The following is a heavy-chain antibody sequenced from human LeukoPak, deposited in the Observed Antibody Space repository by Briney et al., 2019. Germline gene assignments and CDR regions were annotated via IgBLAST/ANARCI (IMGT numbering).Heavy chain of an antibody. J-gene: IGHJ5*01. CDR2: IYYSGNT. CDR1: GGSISIYY. D-gene: IGHD6-13*01. Sequence: PSETLSLTCTVSGGSISIYYWTWIRQPPGKGLEGIGYIYYSGNTNYNPSLKSRVTMSVDTSKNQFSLKLNSVTAAETAVYYWARLSTGGTPFNWFDSWGQGALVTVSS. V-gene: IGHV4-59*08. CDR3: ARLSTGGTPFNWFDS.